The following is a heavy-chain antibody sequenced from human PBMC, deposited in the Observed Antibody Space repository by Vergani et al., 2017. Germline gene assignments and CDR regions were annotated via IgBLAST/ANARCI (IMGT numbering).Heavy chain of an antibody. V-gene: IGHV3-23*01. CDR3: AKDNVPVYYDSSGYCDY. D-gene: IGHD3-22*01. Sequence: EVQLLESGGDLVQPGGSLRLSCAASGFTFTNFAMTWVRQAPGEGLEWVAGISGSGGFTYYADSVKGRFTISRDNSKNTMFLQMNNLIADDTAVYYCAKDNVPVYYDSSGYCDYWGQGTLVTVSS. CDR2: ISGSGGFT. J-gene: IGHJ4*02. CDR1: GFTFTNFA.